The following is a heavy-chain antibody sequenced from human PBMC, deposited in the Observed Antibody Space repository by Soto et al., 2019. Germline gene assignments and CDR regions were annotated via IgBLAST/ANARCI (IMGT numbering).Heavy chain of an antibody. CDR2: IYYSGGT. CDR1: GGSISRSFDY. CDR3: AKGSLRYYDSSGYYGVY. D-gene: IGHD3-22*01. J-gene: IGHJ4*02. Sequence: SSQTLSLTCIVSGGSISRSFDYWGWIRQPPGKGLEWIGSIYYSGGTYYNPSLKSRVTISVDTSKNQFSLKLSSVTAADTAVYYCAKGSLRYYDSSGYYGVYWGQGTLVTVSS. V-gene: IGHV4-39*01.